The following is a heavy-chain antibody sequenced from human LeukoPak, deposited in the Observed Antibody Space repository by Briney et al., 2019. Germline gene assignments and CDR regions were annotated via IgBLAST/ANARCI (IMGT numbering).Heavy chain of an antibody. J-gene: IGHJ6*03. Sequence: PGGSLRLSCAASGFTFSSHAMHWVRRAPGKGLEWVADISHDGSNKYYEDSVKGRFTISRDNPKNTLYLQMNSLRTEDTAVYYCARDRYGSGSSDTGMDVWGKETTVTVSS. CDR2: ISHDGSNK. CDR3: ARDRYGSGSSDTGMDV. V-gene: IGHV3-30-3*01. CDR1: GFTFSSHA. D-gene: IGHD3-10*01.